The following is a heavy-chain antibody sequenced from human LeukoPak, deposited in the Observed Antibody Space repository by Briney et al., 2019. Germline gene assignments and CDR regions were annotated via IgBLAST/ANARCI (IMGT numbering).Heavy chain of an antibody. D-gene: IGHD3-3*01. Sequence: GGSLRLSCEASGFTFRNYWMSWVRQAPGKGRECVASINQDGSERYYVDSVTGRFTISRDNSKNLVYLQMNTLRAEDTSIYYCASGVVFDFWGQGILVTVSS. CDR2: INQDGSER. V-gene: IGHV3-7*03. CDR3: ASGVVFDF. J-gene: IGHJ4*02. CDR1: GFTFRNYW.